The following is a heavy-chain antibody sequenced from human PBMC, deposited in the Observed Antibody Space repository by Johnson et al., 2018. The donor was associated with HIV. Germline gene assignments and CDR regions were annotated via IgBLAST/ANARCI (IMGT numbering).Heavy chain of an antibody. Sequence: VQLVESGGGLVQPGGSLRLSCAVSGFTFNSYAMSWVRQAPGKGLEWVSVIYSGGSTYYADSVKGRFTISRDNSKNTLYLQLNSLRAEDTAVYYCARVEAAAGLAFDIWGQGTMVTVSS. CDR3: ARVEAAAGLAFDI. CDR2: IYSGGST. V-gene: IGHV3-66*02. CDR1: GFTFNSYA. J-gene: IGHJ3*02. D-gene: IGHD6-13*01.